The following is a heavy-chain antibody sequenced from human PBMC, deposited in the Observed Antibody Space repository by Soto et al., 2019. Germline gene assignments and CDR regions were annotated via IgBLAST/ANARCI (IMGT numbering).Heavy chain of an antibody. Sequence: PSETLSLTCTVSGGSISSYYWSWIRQPAGKGLEWIGRIYTSGSTNYNPSLKSRVTMSVDTSKNQFSLKLSSVTAADTAVYFCAWSSSTSHYYGLDVWGQGTTVTVYS. CDR1: GGSISSYY. V-gene: IGHV4-4*07. D-gene: IGHD6-6*01. J-gene: IGHJ6*02. CDR2: IYTSGST. CDR3: AWSSSTSHYYGLDV.